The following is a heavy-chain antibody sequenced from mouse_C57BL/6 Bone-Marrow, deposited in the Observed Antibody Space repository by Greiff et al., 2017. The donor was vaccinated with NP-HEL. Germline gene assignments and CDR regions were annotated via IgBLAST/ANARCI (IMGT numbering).Heavy chain of an antibody. D-gene: IGHD1-1*01. CDR1: GFTFSSYA. Sequence: EVKLVESGGGLVKPGGSLKLSCAASGFTFSSYAMSWVRQTPEKRLEWVATISDGGSYTYYPDNVKGRFTISRDNAKNNLYLQMSHLKSEDTAVYYCARDGPFYDGSSHWYFDVWGTGTTVTVSS. J-gene: IGHJ1*03. V-gene: IGHV5-4*01. CDR2: ISDGGSYT. CDR3: ARDGPFYDGSSHWYFDV.